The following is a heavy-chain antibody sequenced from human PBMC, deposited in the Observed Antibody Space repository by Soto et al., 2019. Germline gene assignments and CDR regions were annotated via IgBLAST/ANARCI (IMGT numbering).Heavy chain of an antibody. Sequence: ASVKVSCKASGYTFTSYDINWVRQATGQGLEWMGWMNPNSGNTGYAQKFQGRVTMTRNTSISTAYMELSSLRSEDTAVYYFARSILERSSSSMHVWGQGTTVTVSS. D-gene: IGHD2-2*01. CDR2: MNPNSGNT. CDR3: ARSILERSSSSMHV. J-gene: IGHJ6*02. CDR1: GYTFTSYD. V-gene: IGHV1-8*01.